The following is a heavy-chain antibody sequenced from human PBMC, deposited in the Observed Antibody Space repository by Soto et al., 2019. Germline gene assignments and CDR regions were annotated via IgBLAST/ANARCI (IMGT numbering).Heavy chain of an antibody. V-gene: IGHV1-18*01. CDR1: GYTFTSYG. Sequence: QVQLVQSGAEVKKPGASVKVSCKASGYTFTSYGISWVRQAPGQGLEWMGWISAYNGNTNYAQKLQGRVTMTTDTSTSTAYMELRSLRSDDTAVYYCASTGIVGATKLGHYYYYGMDVWGQGTTVTVSS. CDR3: ASTGIVGATKLGHYYYYGMDV. CDR2: ISAYNGNT. J-gene: IGHJ6*02. D-gene: IGHD1-26*01.